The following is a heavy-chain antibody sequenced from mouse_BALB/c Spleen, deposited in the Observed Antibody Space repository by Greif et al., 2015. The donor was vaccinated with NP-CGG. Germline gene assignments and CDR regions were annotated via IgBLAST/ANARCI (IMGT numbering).Heavy chain of an antibody. Sequence: EVQLQQSGAELVEPGASVKLSCTASGFNIKDTYMHWVKQRPEQGLEWIGRIDPANGTTKYDPKFQGKATITADTSSNTACLQLSSLTSEDTAVYYCARRVYGNYVGFAYWGQGTLVAVSA. CDR3: ARRVYGNYVGFAY. D-gene: IGHD2-1*01. V-gene: IGHV14-3*02. CDR1: GFNIKDTY. CDR2: IDPANGTT. J-gene: IGHJ3*01.